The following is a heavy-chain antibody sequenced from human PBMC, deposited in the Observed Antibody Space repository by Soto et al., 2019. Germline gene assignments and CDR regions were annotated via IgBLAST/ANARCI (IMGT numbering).Heavy chain of an antibody. J-gene: IGHJ3*01. Sequence: VQLVESGGGLMXXXXXXXXSCAASGFXVNXXXXXWVRKAXXKGLEWVSFTPRTGATLYADSVKGRLVVSRDDANNAVYLRLNSLTVDDTAVYYCRAWLLAESFDVWGPGTVVTVSA. CDR1: GFXVNXXX. D-gene: IGHD2-21*02. V-gene: IGHV3-53*01. CDR2: TPRTGAT. CDR3: RAWLLAESFDV.